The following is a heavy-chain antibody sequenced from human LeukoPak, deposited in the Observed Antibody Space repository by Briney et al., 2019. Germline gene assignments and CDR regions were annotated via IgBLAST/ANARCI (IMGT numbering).Heavy chain of an antibody. Sequence: PGGSLRLSCAASGFTFDDYAMHWVRQAPGKGLEWVSGISWNSGSIGYADSVKGRFTISRDNAKNSLYLQMNSLRAEDMALYYCAKGEGGLTNPDFAIDYWGQGTLVTVSS. CDR2: ISWNSGSI. V-gene: IGHV3-9*03. CDR3: AKGEGGLTNPDFAIDY. CDR1: GFTFDDYA. D-gene: IGHD3/OR15-3a*01. J-gene: IGHJ4*02.